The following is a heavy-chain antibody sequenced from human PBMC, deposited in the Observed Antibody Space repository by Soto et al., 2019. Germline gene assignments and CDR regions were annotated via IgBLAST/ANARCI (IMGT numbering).Heavy chain of an antibody. Sequence: GGSLRLSCAASGFTFSSYSMNWVRQAPGKGLEWVSFISSSSSYIYYADSVKGRFTISRDNAKNSLYLQMNSLRAEDTAVYYCANSIGSSTSWVAYWGQGTLVTVSS. CDR2: ISSSSSYI. V-gene: IGHV3-21*04. J-gene: IGHJ4*02. CDR1: GFTFSSYS. D-gene: IGHD2-2*01. CDR3: ANSIGSSTSWVAY.